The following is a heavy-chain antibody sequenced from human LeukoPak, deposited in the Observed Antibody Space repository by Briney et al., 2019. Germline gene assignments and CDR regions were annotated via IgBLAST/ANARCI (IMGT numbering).Heavy chain of an antibody. D-gene: IGHD3-10*01. CDR2: VRSKASGETT. CDR3: TLIKGWGSGSYYLDY. CDR1: GSSISNDW. V-gene: IGHV3-15*01. Sequence: TGGSLRLSCAASGSSISNDWMSWVRQAPGKGLEWIGRVRSKASGETTDYAAPVKGRFTISRDDAKNTLYLQMNSLKTEDTAVYYCTLIKGWGSGSYYLDYWGQGTLVTVSS. J-gene: IGHJ4*02.